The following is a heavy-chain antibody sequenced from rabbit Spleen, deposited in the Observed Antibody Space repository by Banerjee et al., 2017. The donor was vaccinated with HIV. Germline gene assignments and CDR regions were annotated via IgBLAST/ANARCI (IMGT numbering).Heavy chain of an antibody. CDR2: AYAGSSGGT. D-gene: IGHD8-1*01. V-gene: IGHV1S45*01. J-gene: IGHJ6*01. Sequence: QEQLVESGGALVKPGASLTLTCKASGFSFNSGYDMCWVRQAPGKGLEWVACAYAGSSGGTYSATWAKGRFTISKTSSTTVTLQMTSLTAADTATYFCARDSGTSFSTYGMDLWGPGTLVTVS. CDR3: ARDSGTSFSTYGMDL. CDR1: GFSFNSGYD.